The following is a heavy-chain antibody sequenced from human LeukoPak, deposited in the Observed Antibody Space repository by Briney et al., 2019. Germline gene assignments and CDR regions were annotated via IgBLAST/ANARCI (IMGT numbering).Heavy chain of an antibody. D-gene: IGHD1-26*01. Sequence: GGSLRLSCAASGFTVSSNYMGWVRQAPGKGLEWVSVIYSGGSTYYADSVKGRFTISRDNSKNTLYLQMNSLRAEDTAVYYCAKDWRWELPIYGFNIWGQGTMVTVSS. V-gene: IGHV3-66*01. J-gene: IGHJ3*02. CDR3: AKDWRWELPIYGFNI. CDR1: GFTVSSNY. CDR2: IYSGGST.